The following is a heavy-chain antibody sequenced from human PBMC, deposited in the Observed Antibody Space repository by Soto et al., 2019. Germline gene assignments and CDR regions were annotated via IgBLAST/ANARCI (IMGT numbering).Heavy chain of an antibody. CDR2: ISDDGVSK. V-gene: IGHV3-30*03. CDR1: GFTFRSYG. Sequence: GGALRLSCAASGFTFRSYGMHWVRQAPGKGLEWVAVISDDGVSKYYADSVQGRFTISRDNSGSAVFLQMNSLRPDDTALYFCARAYYFGSGTSYTLYYWGQGTQVTVSS. D-gene: IGHD3-10*01. CDR3: ARAYYFGSGTSYTLYY. J-gene: IGHJ4*02.